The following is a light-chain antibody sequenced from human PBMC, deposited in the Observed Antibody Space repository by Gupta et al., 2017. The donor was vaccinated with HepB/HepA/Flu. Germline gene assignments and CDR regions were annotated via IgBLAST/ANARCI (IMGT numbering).Light chain of an antibody. CDR3: QQYGSSPRT. Sequence: IVSTQSPATLSSSPGERATLSCRASQSVSSSYLAWYQQKPGQAPRLLIYGASSRATAIPDRFSGSGSGTDFTLTISRLEHEDFAVYYCQQYGSSPRTFGRGTKVEIK. V-gene: IGKV3-20*01. CDR1: QSVSSSY. CDR2: GAS. J-gene: IGKJ1*01.